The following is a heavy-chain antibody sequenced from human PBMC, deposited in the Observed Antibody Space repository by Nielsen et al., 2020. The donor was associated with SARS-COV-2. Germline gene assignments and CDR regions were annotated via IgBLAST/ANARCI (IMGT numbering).Heavy chain of an antibody. CDR3: ARVGPREIAVAGNYYYYGMDV. Sequence: GGSLRLSCAASGFTFSSYSMNWVHQAPGKGLEWVSSISSSSSYIYYADSVKGRFTISRDNAKNSLYLQMNSLRAEDTAVYYCARVGPREIAVAGNYYYYGMDVWGQGTTVTVSS. CDR1: GFTFSSYS. V-gene: IGHV3-21*01. J-gene: IGHJ6*02. CDR2: ISSSSSYI. D-gene: IGHD6-19*01.